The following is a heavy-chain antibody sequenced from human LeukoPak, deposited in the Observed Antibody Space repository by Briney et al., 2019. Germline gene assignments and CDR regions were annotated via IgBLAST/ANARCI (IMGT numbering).Heavy chain of an antibody. Sequence: GGSLRLSCAASGFTFSSYAMSWVRQAPGKGLEWVSAISGSGGSTYYADSVKGRFTISRDNSKNTLYLQMNSLRGDDTAVYYCAKDVGKWESLHFFDYWGQGTLVTVSS. J-gene: IGHJ4*02. CDR3: AKDVGKWESLHFFDY. CDR1: GFTFSSYA. V-gene: IGHV3-23*01. D-gene: IGHD1-26*01. CDR2: ISGSGGST.